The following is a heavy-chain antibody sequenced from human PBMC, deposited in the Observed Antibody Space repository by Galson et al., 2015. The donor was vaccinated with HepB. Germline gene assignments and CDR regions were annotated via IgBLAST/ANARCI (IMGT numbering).Heavy chain of an antibody. J-gene: IGHJ4*02. D-gene: IGHD5-24*01. Sequence: SLRLSCAASGFTFSSYAMSWVRQAPGKGLEWVSAISGSGGSTYYADSVKGRFTISRDNSKNTLYLQMNSLRAEDTAVYYCAKGGELKMATIGSFDYWGQGTLVTVSS. CDR2: ISGSGGST. V-gene: IGHV3-23*01. CDR3: AKGGELKMATIGSFDY. CDR1: GFTFSSYA.